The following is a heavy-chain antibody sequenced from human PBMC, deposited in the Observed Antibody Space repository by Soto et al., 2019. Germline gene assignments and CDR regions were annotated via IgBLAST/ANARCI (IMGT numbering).Heavy chain of an antibody. Sequence: PGGSLRLSCAASGFTLNNYCMHWVRQAPGMGLVCVSRINGDATSTSYADSVKGRFTISRDHARNTLYLQMNSLRAEDTALYYCARGDIAAETFFYYYGMDLWGQGTTVTV. CDR3: ARGDIAAETFFYYYGMDL. CDR1: GFTLNNYC. CDR2: INGDATST. V-gene: IGHV3-74*01. D-gene: IGHD6-13*01. J-gene: IGHJ6*02.